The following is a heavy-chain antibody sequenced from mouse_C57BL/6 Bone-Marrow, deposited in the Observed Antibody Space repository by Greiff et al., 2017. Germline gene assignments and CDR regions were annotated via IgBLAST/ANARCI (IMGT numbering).Heavy chain of an antibody. J-gene: IGHJ4*01. Sequence: EVQLQESGAELVRPGASVKLSCTASGFNIQDDYMHWVKQRPEQGLEWIGRIDPENGDTEYASKFQGKATITADTSSNTAYLQLSSLTSEDTAVYYCTTWDYYYGSSYGNAMDYWGQGTSVTVSS. CDR2: IDPENGDT. D-gene: IGHD1-1*01. CDR3: TTWDYYYGSSYGNAMDY. V-gene: IGHV14-4*01. CDR1: GFNIQDDY.